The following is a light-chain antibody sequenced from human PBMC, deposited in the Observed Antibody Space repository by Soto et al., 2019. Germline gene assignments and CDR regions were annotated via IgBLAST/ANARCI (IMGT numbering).Light chain of an antibody. J-gene: IGKJ2*01. V-gene: IGKV1-5*03. CDR3: QQYGTYPYT. Sequence: DIQMTQSPSTLSASIGDRVTITCRASQSISSWLGWYQQKPGRAPKLLIYRASSLESGVPSRFSGSGSGTDFTLTISSLQPDDSATYYCQQYGTYPYTFGQGTKLEIK. CDR1: QSISSW. CDR2: RAS.